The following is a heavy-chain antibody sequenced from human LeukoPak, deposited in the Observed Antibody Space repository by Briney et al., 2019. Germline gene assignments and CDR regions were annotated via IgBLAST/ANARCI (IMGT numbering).Heavy chain of an antibody. CDR1: GFTFSGSA. J-gene: IGHJ4*02. V-gene: IGHV3-73*01. CDR2: IRSKANSYAT. D-gene: IGHD5-12*01. Sequence: GGSLKLSCAASGFTFSGSAMHWVRRASGKGLEWVGRIRSKANSYATAYAASVKGRFTISRDDSKNTAYLQMNSLKTEDTAVYYRTSPSGYSGYWGQGTLVTVSS. CDR3: TSPSGYSGY.